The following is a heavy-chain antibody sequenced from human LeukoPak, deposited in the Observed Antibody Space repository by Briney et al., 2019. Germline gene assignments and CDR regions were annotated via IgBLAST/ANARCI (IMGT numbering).Heavy chain of an antibody. D-gene: IGHD3-10*01. V-gene: IGHV4-61*02. CDR1: GGSISSGSYY. CDR2: IYTSGST. CDR3: ARGHMVRGVTTYYYYYYMDV. J-gene: IGHJ6*03. Sequence: KPSETLSLTCTVSGGSISSGSYYWSWIRQPAGKGLEWIGRIYTSGSTNYNPSLKSRVTISVDTSKNQFSLKLSSVTAADTAVYYCARGHMVRGVTTYYYYYYMDVWGKGTTVTVSS.